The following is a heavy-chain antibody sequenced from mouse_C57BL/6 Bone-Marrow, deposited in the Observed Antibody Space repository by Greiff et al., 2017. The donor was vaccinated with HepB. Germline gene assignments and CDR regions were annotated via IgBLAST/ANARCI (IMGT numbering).Heavy chain of an antibody. V-gene: IGHV5-9*01. D-gene: IGHD1-1*01. Sequence: EVQGVESGGGLVKPGGSPKLSCAASGFTFSSYTMSWVRQNPEKRLEWVATISGGGGNTYYPDSVKGRFTIARDNAKNTLYLQMSSLRSEDTALYYGARLSYGSSYDYAMDYWGQGTSVTVSS. CDR1: GFTFSSYT. J-gene: IGHJ4*01. CDR3: ARLSYGSSYDYAMDY. CDR2: ISGGGGNT.